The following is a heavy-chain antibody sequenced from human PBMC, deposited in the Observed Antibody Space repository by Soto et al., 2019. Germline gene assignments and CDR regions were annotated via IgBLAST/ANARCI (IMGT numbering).Heavy chain of an antibody. CDR3: ARDRGPDTATVYDAFDI. D-gene: IGHD5-18*01. Sequence: EVQLVESGGGLVQPGGSLRLSCAASGFTFSSYSMNWVRQAPGKGLEWVSYISSSSSTIYYADSVKGRFTISRDNAKNSLYLQMNSLRDEYTAVYYCARDRGPDTATVYDAFDIWGQGTMVTVSS. CDR2: ISSSSSTI. V-gene: IGHV3-48*02. J-gene: IGHJ3*02. CDR1: GFTFSSYS.